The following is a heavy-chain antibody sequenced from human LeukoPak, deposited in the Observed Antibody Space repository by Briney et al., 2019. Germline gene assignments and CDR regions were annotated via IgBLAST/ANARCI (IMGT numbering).Heavy chain of an antibody. Sequence: KAAETLSLTCTVSGGSISSYYWSWIRQPPGKGLEWIGYICYSGSTNYNPSLKSRVTISVDTSKNQFSLKLSSVTAADTAVYYCARDSGRDGYNPLYYYYGMDVWGQGTTVTVSS. V-gene: IGHV4-59*01. D-gene: IGHD5-24*01. CDR1: GGSISSYY. CDR2: ICYSGST. J-gene: IGHJ6*02. CDR3: ARDSGRDGYNPLYYYYGMDV.